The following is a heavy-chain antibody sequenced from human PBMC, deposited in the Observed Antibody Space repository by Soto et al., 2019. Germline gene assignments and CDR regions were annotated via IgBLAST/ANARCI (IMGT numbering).Heavy chain of an antibody. Sequence: GGSLRLSCAASGFTFSSHWMSWVRQAPGKGLEWLASIKQDGSEKHFLDSVKGRFTISRDNAKISLYLQLNSLRVEDTFFFYCARVYYDYIWGSYPLVYWGQGTLVTVSS. J-gene: IGHJ4*02. CDR3: ARVYYDYIWGSYPLVY. V-gene: IGHV3-7*01. CDR2: IKQDGSEK. CDR1: GFTFSSHW. D-gene: IGHD3-16*02.